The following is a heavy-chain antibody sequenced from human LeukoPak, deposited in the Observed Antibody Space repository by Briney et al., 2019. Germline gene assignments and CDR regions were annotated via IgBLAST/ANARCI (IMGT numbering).Heavy chain of an antibody. J-gene: IGHJ4*02. CDR1: GFTFSSEG. V-gene: IGHV3-30*03. Sequence: GGSLRLSCAASGFTFSSEGMHWVRQAPGKGLEWVAAISYDGSRKYYADSVKGRFTISRDNSKNTLYLQMNSLRLEDTAIYFSMTRGAEADYWGQGTLVTVS. D-gene: IGHD3-10*01. CDR2: ISYDGSRK. CDR3: MTRGAEADY.